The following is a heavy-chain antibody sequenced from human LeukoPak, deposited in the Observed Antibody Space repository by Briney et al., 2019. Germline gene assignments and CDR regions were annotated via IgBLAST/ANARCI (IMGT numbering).Heavy chain of an antibody. CDR1: GYTFTSYY. CDR3: VREEVGGYFDY. Sequence: ASVKVSCKASGYTFTSYYMHWVRQAPGQGLEGMGIINPSGGNTNYAQKFQGRVNMTRDTSTSTVYMELSSLRSDDTAVYYCVREEVGGYFDYWGQGTQVTVSS. D-gene: IGHD3-10*01. CDR2: INPSGGNT. V-gene: IGHV1-46*01. J-gene: IGHJ4*02.